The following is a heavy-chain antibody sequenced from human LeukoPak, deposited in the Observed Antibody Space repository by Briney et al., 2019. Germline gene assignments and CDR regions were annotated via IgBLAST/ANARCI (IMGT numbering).Heavy chain of an antibody. J-gene: IGHJ6*02. V-gene: IGHV4-39*02. CDR2: IYYGGST. CDR3: ARDRIVGVERPVDV. D-gene: IGHD1-26*01. Sequence: SETLSLTCTVSGGSISSSCCHWGWIRQSPGKGLEWIGNIYYGGSTYYNPSLQSRVTISVDTSKNQFSLKLGSVTAADTAVYYCARDRIVGVERPVDVWGQGTTVTVSS. CDR1: GGSISSSCCH.